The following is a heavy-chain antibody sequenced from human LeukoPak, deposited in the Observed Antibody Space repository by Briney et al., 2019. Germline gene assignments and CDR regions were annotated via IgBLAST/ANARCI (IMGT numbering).Heavy chain of an antibody. CDR3: VRDKSEGATKLDY. Sequence: GGSLRLSCAASGFSFITYGMHWVRQAPGKGLEWVAFIQYDGSNKDYADSVKGRFTISRDNSKNTLYLQMNSLRAEDTAVYYCVRDKSEGATKLDYWGQGALVTVSS. CDR1: GFSFITYG. CDR2: IQYDGSNK. D-gene: IGHD1-26*01. V-gene: IGHV3-30*02. J-gene: IGHJ4*02.